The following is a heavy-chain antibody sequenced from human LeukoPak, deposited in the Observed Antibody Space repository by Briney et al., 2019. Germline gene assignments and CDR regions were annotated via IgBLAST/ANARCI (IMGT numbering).Heavy chain of an antibody. V-gene: IGHV1-24*01. Sequence: ASVKVSCKASGYTFTSYAMNWVRQAPGQGLEWMGGFDPEDGETIYAQKFQGRVTMTEDTSTDTAYMELSSLRSEDTAVYYCATVRRENSGSYGDWYFDLWGRGTLVTVSS. J-gene: IGHJ2*01. CDR1: GYTFTSYA. D-gene: IGHD1-26*01. CDR2: FDPEDGET. CDR3: ATVRRENSGSYGDWYFDL.